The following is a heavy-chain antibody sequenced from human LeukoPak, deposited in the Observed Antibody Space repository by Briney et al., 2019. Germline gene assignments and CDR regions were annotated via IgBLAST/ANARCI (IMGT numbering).Heavy chain of an antibody. CDR2: IKSDGST. J-gene: IGHJ1*01. CDR1: GFTFISYW. D-gene: IGHD3-22*01. Sequence: GGSLRLSCAASGFTFISYWMHWVRQAPGKGLVWVSRIKSDGSTNYADSVKGRFTISRDNAKNTVSLQMNSLRAEDTGVYYCARAPSEIGGYYPEYFRHWGQGTLVAVSS. V-gene: IGHV3-74*01. CDR3: ARAPSEIGGYYPEYFRH.